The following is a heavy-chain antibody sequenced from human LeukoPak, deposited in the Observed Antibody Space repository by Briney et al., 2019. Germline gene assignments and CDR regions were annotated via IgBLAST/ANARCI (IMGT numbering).Heavy chain of an antibody. CDR1: GFTFSSYA. J-gene: IGHJ4*02. Sequence: PGGSLRLSCAASGFTFSSYALNWVRQAPGKGLQWVSTISHSGGTTYYADSVKGRFTISRDNSKNTLYLQMNSLRAEDTALYYCAKDRFVVGSSGLFDYWGQGTLVTVSS. CDR2: ISHSGGTT. CDR3: AKDRFVVGSSGLFDY. D-gene: IGHD6-6*01. V-gene: IGHV3-23*01.